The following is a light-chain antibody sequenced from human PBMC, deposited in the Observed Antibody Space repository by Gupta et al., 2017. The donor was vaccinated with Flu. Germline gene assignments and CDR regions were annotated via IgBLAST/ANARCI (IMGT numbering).Light chain of an antibody. CDR2: GNS. CDR3: QSYDSSLSGVV. CDR1: SSNIGAGYD. J-gene: IGLJ2*01. Sequence: QSVLTPPPSVSGAPGPRLTISCTGSSSNIGAGYDVPWYQQLPGTAPKLLIYGNSNRPSGVPDRFSGSKSGTSASLAITGLQAEDEADYYCQSYDSSLSGVVFGGGTKLTVL. V-gene: IGLV1-40*01.